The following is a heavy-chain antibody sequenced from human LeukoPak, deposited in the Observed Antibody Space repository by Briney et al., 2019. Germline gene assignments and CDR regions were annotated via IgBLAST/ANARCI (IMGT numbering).Heavy chain of an antibody. J-gene: IGHJ4*02. V-gene: IGHV3-7*05. Sequence: GGSLRLSCAASGFTFSGYWMIWVRHAPGKGLEWGANIKPEGRDKYYVGSVKGRFTFTRDNAKNSLYLQMNSLRAEDTAVYYCARGESWAFDYWGQGTLVTVSS. D-gene: IGHD1-26*01. CDR1: GFTFSGYW. CDR2: IKPEGRDK. CDR3: ARGESWAFDY.